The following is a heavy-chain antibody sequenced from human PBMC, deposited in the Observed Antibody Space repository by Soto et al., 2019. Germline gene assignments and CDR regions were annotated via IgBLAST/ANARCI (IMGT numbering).Heavy chain of an antibody. Sequence: GGSLRLSCAASGFTFSSYWMHWVRQAPGKGLVWVSRINSDGSSTSYADSVKGRFTISRDNAKNTLYLQMNSLRAEDTAVYYCAREDDYIWGSYTLDYWGQGTLVTVSS. J-gene: IGHJ4*02. D-gene: IGHD3-16*01. V-gene: IGHV3-74*01. CDR3: AREDDYIWGSYTLDY. CDR1: GFTFSSYW. CDR2: INSDGSST.